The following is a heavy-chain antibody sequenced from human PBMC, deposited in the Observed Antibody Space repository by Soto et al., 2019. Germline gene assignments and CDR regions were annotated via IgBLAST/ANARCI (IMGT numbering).Heavy chain of an antibody. CDR1: GFSLSTSGVG. CDR3: THASLTSYADY. D-gene: IGHD2-2*01. V-gene: IGHV2-5*02. J-gene: IGHJ4*02. Sequence: QITLKESGPTLVKPTQTLTLTCTFSGFSLSTSGVGVGWIRQPPGKALEWLALIYWDDDKRYSPSLKSRLTITKDTSKNPVVLTMTNMDHVDTATYYCTHASLTSYADYWGQGTLVTVSS. CDR2: IYWDDDK.